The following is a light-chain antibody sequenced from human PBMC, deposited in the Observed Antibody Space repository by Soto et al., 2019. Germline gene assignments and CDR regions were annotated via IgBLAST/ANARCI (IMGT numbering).Light chain of an antibody. J-gene: IGKJ1*01. CDR2: AAS. Sequence: DIQMTQSPSTLSASLGDRVTITCRASQTIDSWLGWYQQRPGKAPKLLIYAASTLQSGVPSRFSGSGSGTEFTLTISSLQPDDFATYYCQQYNSYWTFGQGTKVDIK. CDR1: QTIDSW. CDR3: QQYNSYWT. V-gene: IGKV1-5*01.